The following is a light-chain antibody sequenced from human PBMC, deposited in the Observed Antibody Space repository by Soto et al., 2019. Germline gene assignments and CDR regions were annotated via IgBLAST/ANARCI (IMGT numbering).Light chain of an antibody. CDR2: DVT. CDR3: ISYTSSSTWV. J-gene: IGLJ3*02. V-gene: IGLV2-11*01. CDR1: KSDLGDYNY. Sequence: QSALTQPRSVSGSPGQSVTISCTGTKSDLGDYNYVSWFQQHPGKTPKLMIYDVTRRPSGVPDRFSGSQSGNTASLTISGLQAEDESDYYCISYTSSSTWVFGGGTKVTVL.